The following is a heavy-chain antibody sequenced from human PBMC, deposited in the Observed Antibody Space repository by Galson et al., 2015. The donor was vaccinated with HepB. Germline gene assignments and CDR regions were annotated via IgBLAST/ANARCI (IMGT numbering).Heavy chain of an antibody. CDR3: ARAIGWGRFDP. Sequence: SLRLSCAASGFTFTTYWMTWVRQAPGKGLEWVASIKPDGSEQRYEDSVKGRFSISRDNAHNSVYLQMNSLRAEDTAVYYCARAIGWGRFDPWGQGTLVTVSS. D-gene: IGHD1-26*01. CDR2: IKPDGSEQ. J-gene: IGHJ5*01. CDR1: GFTFTTYW. V-gene: IGHV3-7*01.